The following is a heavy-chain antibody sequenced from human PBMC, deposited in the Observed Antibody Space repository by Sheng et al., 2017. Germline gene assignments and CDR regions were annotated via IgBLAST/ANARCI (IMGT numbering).Heavy chain of an antibody. D-gene: IGHD4-17*01. V-gene: IGHV4-38-2*02. Sequence: QVQLQESGPGLVKPSETLSLTCTVSGYSISSGYYWGWIRQPPGKGLEWIGSIYHSGSTYYNPSLKSRVTISVDTSKNQFSLKLSSVTAADTAVYYCATGLTTQPLNWFDPWGQGTLVTVSS. CDR2: IYHSGST. CDR3: ATGLTTQPLNWFDP. CDR1: GYSISSGYY. J-gene: IGHJ5*02.